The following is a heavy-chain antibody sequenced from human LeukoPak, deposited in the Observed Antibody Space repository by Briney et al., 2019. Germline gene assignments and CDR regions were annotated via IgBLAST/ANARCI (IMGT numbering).Heavy chain of an antibody. CDR3: AKDQCTRTSCDGYPGY. D-gene: IGHD2-2*01. CDR2: IHFDGSTK. CDR1: GFTFSSYG. Sequence: GGSLRLSCAAPGFTFSSYGMHWVRQAPGKGLEWVAFIHFDGSTKYSGDSVQGRFTISRDNSRNILYLQMNNLRPEDTAFYYCAKDQCTRTSCDGYPGYWGQGTLATVSS. V-gene: IGHV3-30*02. J-gene: IGHJ4*02.